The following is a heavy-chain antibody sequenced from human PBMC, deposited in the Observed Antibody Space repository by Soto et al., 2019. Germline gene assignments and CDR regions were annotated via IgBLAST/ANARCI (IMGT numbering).Heavy chain of an antibody. V-gene: IGHV3-11*01. J-gene: IGHJ4*02. D-gene: IGHD6-6*01. CDR3: AGQYSSSSVEF. Sequence: PGGSLRLSCAASGFTFSDYYMNWIRQAPGKGLEWVSYISSGAITIYYADSVKGRFTISRDNAKISLYLQMNSLRAEDTAVYYCAGQYSSSSVEFWGQGTLVTVSS. CDR2: ISSGAITI. CDR1: GFTFSDYY.